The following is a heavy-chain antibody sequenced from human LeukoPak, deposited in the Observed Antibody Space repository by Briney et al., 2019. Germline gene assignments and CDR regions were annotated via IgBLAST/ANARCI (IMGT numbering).Heavy chain of an antibody. CDR1: GFILSSSA. CDR3: AKTGVSGTRGPSDY. V-gene: IGHV3-23*01. J-gene: IGHJ4*02. CDR2: ISVGDNNT. D-gene: IGHD1-7*01. Sequence: GGPLRLSCAASGFILSSSAMSWVRQAPGKGLEWVSTISVGDNNTYYADSVRGRFTISRDNSKNTLHLQMNSLRAEDTALYYCAKTGVSGTRGPSDYWGQGTLVTVSS.